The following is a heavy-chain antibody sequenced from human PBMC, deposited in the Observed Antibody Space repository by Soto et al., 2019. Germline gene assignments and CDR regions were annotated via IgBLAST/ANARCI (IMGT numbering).Heavy chain of an antibody. J-gene: IGHJ4*02. V-gene: IGHV1-69*12. CDR3: ARWESGGCLYYFDY. D-gene: IGHD1-26*01. Sequence: QVQLVQSGAEVKKPGSSVKVSCKASGGTFSSYAISWVRQVPGQGLEWMGGILPIFGTASYAQKFQGRVRXNAXEXTSTAYMEQSSLRSEDTAVDYWARWESGGCLYYFDYWGQGTLVTVSS. CDR2: ILPIFGTA. CDR1: GGTFSSYA.